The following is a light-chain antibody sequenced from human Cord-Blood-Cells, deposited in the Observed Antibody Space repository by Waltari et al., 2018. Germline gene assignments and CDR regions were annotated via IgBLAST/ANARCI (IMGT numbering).Light chain of an antibody. CDR3: QQYNSYPYT. V-gene: IGKV1-5*03. CDR2: KAS. Sequence: DIQMTQSPSTLSPSVGDSVTITCRASQSISSWLAWYQPKPGKAPKLLIYKASSLESGVPSRFSCSGSGTEFTLTISSLQPDDFATYYCQQYNSYPYTFGQGTKLEIK. J-gene: IGKJ2*01. CDR1: QSISSW.